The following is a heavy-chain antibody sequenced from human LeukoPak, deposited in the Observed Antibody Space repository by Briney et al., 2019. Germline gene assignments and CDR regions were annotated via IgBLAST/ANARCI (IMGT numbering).Heavy chain of an antibody. V-gene: IGHV3-23*01. Sequence: PGGSLRLSCAASGFTFSSYAMSWVRQAPGKGLDWVSAISGCGGSTYYAASVKGRFTISRDNSKNTLYLQMNSLRAEDTAVYYCAKSPRSKTIFGVVLYYFDYWGQGTLVTVSS. D-gene: IGHD3-3*01. CDR3: AKSPRSKTIFGVVLYYFDY. CDR1: GFTFSSYA. J-gene: IGHJ4*02. CDR2: ISGCGGST.